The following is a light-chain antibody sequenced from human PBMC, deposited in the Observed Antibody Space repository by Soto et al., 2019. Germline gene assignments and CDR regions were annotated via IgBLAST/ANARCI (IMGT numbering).Light chain of an antibody. CDR3: SSYTGSSTLV. CDR1: SSGVGGYNY. CDR2: EVS. Sequence: QSVVTQPASVSGSPGQSITVSCTGTSSGVGGYNYVSWYQQHPGKAPKLMIYEVSNRPSGVSNRFSGSKSGNTASLTISGLQSEDEADYYCSSYTGSSTLVFGAGTKVTVL. J-gene: IGLJ2*01. V-gene: IGLV2-14*01.